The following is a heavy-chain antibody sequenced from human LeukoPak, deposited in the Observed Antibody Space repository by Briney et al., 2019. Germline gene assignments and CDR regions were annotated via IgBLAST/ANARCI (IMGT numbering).Heavy chain of an antibody. CDR3: AKRGYCSSITCSVGAFDI. V-gene: IGHV3-23*01. D-gene: IGHD2-2*01. J-gene: IGHJ3*02. Sequence: PGGSLRLSCAASRFTFSTYAMSWVRQAPGKGLEWVSGISGGGSSTYYADSVKGRFTIFRDNSKNTVYLQMNSLRAEDTAVYYCAKRGYCSSITCSVGAFDIWGQGTMVTVSS. CDR1: RFTFSTYA. CDR2: ISGGGSST.